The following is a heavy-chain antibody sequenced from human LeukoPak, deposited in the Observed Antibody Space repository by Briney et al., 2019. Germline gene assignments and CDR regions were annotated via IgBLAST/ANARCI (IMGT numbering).Heavy chain of an antibody. D-gene: IGHD2-15*01. J-gene: IGHJ4*02. V-gene: IGHV1-18*01. Sequence: ASVKVSCKASGYTFTSYGISWVRQAPGQGLEWMGWISAYNGNTNYAQKLQGRVTMTTDTSTSTAYMELRSLRSDDTALYYCAREWLSCGDSHYSHWGQGTLVTVSS. CDR1: GYTFTSYG. CDR3: AREWLSCGDSHYSH. CDR2: ISAYNGNT.